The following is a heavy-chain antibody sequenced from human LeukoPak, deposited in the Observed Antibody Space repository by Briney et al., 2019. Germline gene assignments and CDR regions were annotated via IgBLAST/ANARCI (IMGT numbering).Heavy chain of an antibody. V-gene: IGHV1-8*01. CDR3: ARGPLELWFGELLRRWLDY. CDR2: MHPNSGNT. J-gene: IGHJ4*02. Sequence: ASVKVSCKASGYTFTSYDINWVRQATGQGLEWLGWMHPNSGNTGYAQKFQGRVTMTRNTSISTAYMELSSLRSEDTAVYYCARGPLELWFGELLRRWLDYWGQGTLVTVSS. D-gene: IGHD3-10*01. CDR1: GYTFTSYD.